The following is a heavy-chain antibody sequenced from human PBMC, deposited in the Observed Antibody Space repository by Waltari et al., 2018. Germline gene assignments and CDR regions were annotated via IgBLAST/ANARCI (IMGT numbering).Heavy chain of an antibody. CDR1: GGSISSSSYY. D-gene: IGHD3-10*01. Sequence: QLQLQESGPGLVKPSETLSLTCTVSGGSISSSSYYWGWIRQPPGKGLEWIGSIYYSGSTYYNPSLNSRVTISVDTSKNQFSLKLSAVTAADTAVYYCARVPLMVQGAIDYWGQGTLVTVSS. J-gene: IGHJ4*02. CDR3: ARVPLMVQGAIDY. V-gene: IGHV4-39*07. CDR2: IYYSGST.